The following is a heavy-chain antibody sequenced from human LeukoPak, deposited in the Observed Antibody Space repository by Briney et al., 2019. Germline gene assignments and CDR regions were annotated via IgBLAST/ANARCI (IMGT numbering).Heavy chain of an antibody. D-gene: IGHD2-15*01. V-gene: IGHV3-11*01. Sequence: GGSLRLSCAASRFTFSDNYMSWIRQAPGKGLEWVSYISGSGSMIYYADSVKGRFTISRDNAKNSLYLQMNSLRAEDTAVYYCARGLYSPDYWGQGPWSPSPQ. CDR1: RFTFSDNY. CDR2: ISGSGSMI. J-gene: IGHJ4*02. CDR3: ARGLYSPDY.